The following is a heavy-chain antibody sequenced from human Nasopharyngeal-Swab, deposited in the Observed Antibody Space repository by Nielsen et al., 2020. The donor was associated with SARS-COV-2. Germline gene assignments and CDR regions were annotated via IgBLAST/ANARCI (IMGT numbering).Heavy chain of an antibody. CDR3: ANERPYVGGNY. Sequence: GESLKISCAASGFTFSSYWMHWVRQAPGKGLEWVAVISYDGSDKYYADSVKGRFTISRDNSKNTLYLQMNSLRAEDTAVYYCANERPYVGGNYWGQGTLVTVSS. D-gene: IGHD3-16*01. CDR2: ISYDGSDK. J-gene: IGHJ4*02. V-gene: IGHV3-30*18. CDR1: GFTFSSYW.